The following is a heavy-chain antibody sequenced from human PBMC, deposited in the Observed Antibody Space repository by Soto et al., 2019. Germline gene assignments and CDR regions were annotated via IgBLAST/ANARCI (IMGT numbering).Heavy chain of an antibody. CDR3: STRAYDTNGYYRFDP. Sequence: ETLSLTCAFYGGSFSGHSWTWIRQSPGKGLEWIGDINHSGRVNYSPSLKSRVTISLDTSKNQFSLTLSAVTAADTAMYYCSTRAYDTNGYYRFDPWGQGTLVTLSS. CDR1: GGSFSGHS. J-gene: IGHJ5*01. CDR2: INHSGRV. D-gene: IGHD3-22*01. V-gene: IGHV4-34*01.